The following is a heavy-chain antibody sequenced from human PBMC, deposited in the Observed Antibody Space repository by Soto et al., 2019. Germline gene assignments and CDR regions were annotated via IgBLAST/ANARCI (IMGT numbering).Heavy chain of an antibody. D-gene: IGHD6-6*01. CDR1: GDSVSSNSAA. V-gene: IGHV6-1*01. CDR2: TYYRSMWYS. CDR3: ARAKEYTSSSGMDV. Sequence: QVQLQQSGPGLVKPSQTLSLTCAISGDSVSSNSAAWNWIRQSPSRGLEWLGRTYYRSMWYSDYAVSLKGRVTINPDTCKNQFSLQVTSVTPEDTAVYYCARAKEYTSSSGMDVWGQGTTVTVSS. J-gene: IGHJ6*02.